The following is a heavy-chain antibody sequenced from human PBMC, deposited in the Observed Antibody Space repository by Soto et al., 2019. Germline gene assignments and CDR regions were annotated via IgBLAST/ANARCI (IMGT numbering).Heavy chain of an antibody. CDR1: GYTFTTYA. Sequence: QVQLVQSGAEVKKPGASVKVSCKASGYTFTTYAIHWVRQAPGQRLEWMGWINAGNGNTKYSQKFQGRVTITRDTPATTAKMERTSLRSEDTAVYSWARTMVIARAPDWTSDLWGRGTLVIAPS. CDR3: ARTMVIARAPDWTSDL. J-gene: IGHJ2*01. V-gene: IGHV1-3*01. D-gene: IGHD2-21*01. CDR2: INAGNGNT.